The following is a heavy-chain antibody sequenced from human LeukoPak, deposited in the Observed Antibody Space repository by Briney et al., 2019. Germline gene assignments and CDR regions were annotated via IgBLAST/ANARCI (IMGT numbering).Heavy chain of an antibody. V-gene: IGHV4-34*01. D-gene: IGHD1-26*01. Sequence: SETLSLTCAVYGGSFSGYYWSWIRQPPGKGPEWIGEINHSGSTNYNPSLKSRVTISVDTSKNQFSLKLSSVTAADTSVHYCARRRVGATFYYCYYMDVWAKGPRSPSP. CDR3: ARRRVGATFYYCYYMDV. J-gene: IGHJ6*03. CDR2: INHSGST. CDR1: GGSFSGYY.